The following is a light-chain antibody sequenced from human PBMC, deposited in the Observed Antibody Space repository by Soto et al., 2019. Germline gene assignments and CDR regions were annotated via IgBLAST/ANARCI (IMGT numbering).Light chain of an antibody. CDR1: QSVSSN. CDR3: QQYNNWPLT. Sequence: EIVMTHSPATLAVSPCERATLSCRASQSVSSNLAWYQQKPGQAPRLLIYGASSRATGIPVRFSGSGSGTEFTLTISSLQSEDFAVYYCQQYNNWPLTFGQGTRLENK. J-gene: IGKJ5*01. V-gene: IGKV3-15*01. CDR2: GAS.